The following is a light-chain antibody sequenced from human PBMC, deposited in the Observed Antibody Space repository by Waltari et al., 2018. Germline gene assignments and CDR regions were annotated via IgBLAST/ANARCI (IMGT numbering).Light chain of an antibody. CDR2: HAS. CDR1: QSVRWF. J-gene: IGKJ1*01. V-gene: IGKV3-20*01. CDR3: QQYVTLPAT. Sequence: SCRAGQSVRWFLAWYQQKPVQAPRLLIYHASSRATGIPDRFSGSGSGTDLSLTISRLEPEDFAVYYCQQYVTLPATFGQGTKLEIK.